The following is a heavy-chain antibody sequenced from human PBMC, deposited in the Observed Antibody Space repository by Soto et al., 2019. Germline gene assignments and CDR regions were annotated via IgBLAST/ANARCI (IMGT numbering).Heavy chain of an antibody. D-gene: IGHD1-26*01. J-gene: IGHJ4*02. CDR3: ARCQHYRNTPSDY. CDR1: GFSFSDYY. Sequence: ESGGGLVKPGGSLRLSCAASGFSFSDYYMSWVRQAPGKGLEWVSSISSSSSYPKYADSVKGRFTISRDNAKNSLYLQMNSLRAEDTAVYYCARCQHYRNTPSDYWGQGALVTVSS. CDR2: ISSSSSYP. V-gene: IGHV3-11*03.